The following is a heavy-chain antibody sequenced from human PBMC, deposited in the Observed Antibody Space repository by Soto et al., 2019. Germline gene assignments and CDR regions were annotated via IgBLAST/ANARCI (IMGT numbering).Heavy chain of an antibody. Sequence: PGGSLRLSCAAPGFTFSIYWMHWVRQGPGKGLVWVSRINSDGSSTSYADSVKGRFTISRDNAKNTLYLQMNSLRAEDTAVYYSARPRPYCGGDCPDSWGQGTLVTVSS. J-gene: IGHJ4*02. CDR3: ARPRPYCGGDCPDS. CDR1: GFTFSIYW. CDR2: INSDGSST. D-gene: IGHD2-21*02. V-gene: IGHV3-74*01.